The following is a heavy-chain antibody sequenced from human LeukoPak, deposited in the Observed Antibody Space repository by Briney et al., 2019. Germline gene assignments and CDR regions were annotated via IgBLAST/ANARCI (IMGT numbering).Heavy chain of an antibody. CDR1: GGSISSSSYY. CDR2: IYYSGST. V-gene: IGHV4-39*01. CDR3: ANYGDYVEDYYYYMDV. Sequence: PSETLSLTCTVSGGSISSSSYYWGWTRQPPGKGLEWIGSIYYSGSTYYNPSLKSRVTISVDTSKNQFSLKLSSVTAADTAVYYCANYGDYVEDYYYYMDVWGKGTTVTVSS. D-gene: IGHD4-17*01. J-gene: IGHJ6*03.